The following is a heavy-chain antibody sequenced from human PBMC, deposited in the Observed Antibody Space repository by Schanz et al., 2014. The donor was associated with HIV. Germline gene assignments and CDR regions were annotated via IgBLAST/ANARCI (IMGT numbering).Heavy chain of an antibody. CDR1: GFSFSDYH. V-gene: IGHV3-11*01. CDR2: LSGSGSNI. J-gene: IGHJ3*02. D-gene: IGHD3-16*01. Sequence: QVQLVESGGDLVKPGGSLRLSCTASGFSFSDYHMSWIRQAPGKGLEWVSSLSGSGSNIYYADSVKGRFTISRDNSRNTLFLQMDSLRVDDTAVYYCAQMGAFAAFDIWGHGTVVTVSS. CDR3: AQMGAFAAFDI.